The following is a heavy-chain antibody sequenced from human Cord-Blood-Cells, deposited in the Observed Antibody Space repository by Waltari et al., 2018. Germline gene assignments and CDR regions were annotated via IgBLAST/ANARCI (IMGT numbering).Heavy chain of an antibody. D-gene: IGHD6-6*01. Sequence: QVQLVQSGAEVKKPGSSVKVSCKASGGTFSSYAISWVRQAPGQGLEWMGGIIPIFGTANYAQKFQGRGTITADESTSTAYTELSSLRSEDTAVYYCARGSVGFEYSSSSFDYWGQGTLVTVSS. V-gene: IGHV1-69*01. CDR3: ARGSVGFEYSSSSFDY. CDR1: GGTFSSYA. J-gene: IGHJ4*02. CDR2: IIPIFGTA.